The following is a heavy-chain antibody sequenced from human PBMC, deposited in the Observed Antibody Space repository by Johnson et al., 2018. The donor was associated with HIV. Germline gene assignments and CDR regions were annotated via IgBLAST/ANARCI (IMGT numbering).Heavy chain of an antibody. CDR1: GFTLSTYG. Sequence: QVQLVEFGGGVVQPGGSLRLSCAASGFTLSTYGMHWVRQAPGKGLEWVAFIRDDGSNKHYVDSVKGRFTISRDNSKNTLYLQMNSLRGEDKAVYYCAKDGPYSSGIDAFDIWGQGTVVTVSS. D-gene: IGHD6-19*01. CDR3: AKDGPYSSGIDAFDI. V-gene: IGHV3-30*02. J-gene: IGHJ3*02. CDR2: IRDDGSNK.